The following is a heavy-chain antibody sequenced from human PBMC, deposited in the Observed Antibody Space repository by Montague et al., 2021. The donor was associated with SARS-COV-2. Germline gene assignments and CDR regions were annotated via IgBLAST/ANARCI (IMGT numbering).Heavy chain of an antibody. CDR3: ARGLLESLDY. CDR1: GASINAYY. V-gene: IGHV4-34*01. CDR2: INHSGST. J-gene: IGHJ4*02. Sequence: SETLSLTCTVSGASINAYYWTWIRQPPGKGLEWIGEINHSGSTNYNPSLKSRVTISVDTSKNQFSLKLSSVTAADTAVYYCARGLLESLDYWGQGTLVTVSS.